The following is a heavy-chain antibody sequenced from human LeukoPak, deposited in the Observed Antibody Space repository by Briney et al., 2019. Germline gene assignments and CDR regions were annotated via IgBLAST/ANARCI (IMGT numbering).Heavy chain of an antibody. CDR2: IYSDGGT. CDR1: GLTVSSSY. V-gene: IGHV3-66*01. D-gene: IGHD6-13*01. J-gene: IGHJ4*02. Sequence: QSGGSLRLSCAASGLTVSSSYTSWVRQAPGKGLEWVSVIYSDGGTYYADSVKDRFTISRDNSKNTLYLQMNSLRAEDTALYYCAGESSWSFDYWGQGTLVTVSS. CDR3: AGESSWSFDY.